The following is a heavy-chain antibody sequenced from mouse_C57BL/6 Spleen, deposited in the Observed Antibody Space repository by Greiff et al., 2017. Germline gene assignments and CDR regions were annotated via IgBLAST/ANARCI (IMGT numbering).Heavy chain of an antibody. CDR3: ARWFYPGYFDY. D-gene: IGHD2-1*01. CDR1: GYSFTGYY. J-gene: IGHJ2*01. CDR2: INPSTGGT. Sequence: VQLKESGPELVKPGASVKISCKASGYSFTGYYMNWVKQSPEKSLEWIGEINPSTGGTTYNQKFKAKATLTVDKSSSTAYMQLNSLTSEDCAVYYCARWFYPGYFDYWGQGTTLTVSS. V-gene: IGHV1-42*01.